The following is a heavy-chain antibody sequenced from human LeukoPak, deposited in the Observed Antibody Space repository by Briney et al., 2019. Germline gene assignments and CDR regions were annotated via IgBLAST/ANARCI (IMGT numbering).Heavy chain of an antibody. D-gene: IGHD6-19*01. CDR1: GYTFTSYG. CDR2: ISSYNGNT. J-gene: IGHJ3*02. Sequence: ASVKVSCKASGYTFTSYGISWVRQAPGQGLEWMGWISSYNGNTNYAQKLQGRVTMSTDTSKGTAYMELRSLRSDDTAVYYCARREAVARRDAFDIWGQGTMVTVSS. CDR3: ARREAVARRDAFDI. V-gene: IGHV1-18*01.